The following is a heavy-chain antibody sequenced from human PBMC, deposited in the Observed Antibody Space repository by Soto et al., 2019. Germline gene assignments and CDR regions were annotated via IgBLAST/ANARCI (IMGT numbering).Heavy chain of an antibody. CDR2: IRRKANSYTT. CDR3: AMLVGWSGGSNDMDV. CDR1: GLIFSDYH. D-gene: IGHD6-19*01. Sequence: EVQLVESGGGLVQPGGSLRLSCAASGLIFSDYHMDWVRQAPGTGLEWVGRIRRKANSYTTEYAASVKGRFTISRDDTKNSLYLQMNSLKTEDTAVYYCAMLVGWSGGSNDMDVWGQGTTVTVSS. V-gene: IGHV3-72*01. J-gene: IGHJ6*02.